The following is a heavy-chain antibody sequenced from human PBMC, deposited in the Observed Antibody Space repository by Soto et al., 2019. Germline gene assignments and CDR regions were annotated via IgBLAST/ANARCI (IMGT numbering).Heavy chain of an antibody. CDR1: GLTFRIYA. CDR2: ISDGVDGA. CDR3: ARPNGGKIEDALDL. J-gene: IGHJ3*01. D-gene: IGHD2-15*01. V-gene: IGHV3-23*01. Sequence: EVQLLESGGGLVQPGGSLRLSCAAFGLTFRIYAMIWFRQVPGKGVVWVSTISDGVDGAYYADSVKGRFTISSDNSKTTLTLQMNSKRAEDAAVYYYARPNGGKIEDALDLWGQGTTVTVSS.